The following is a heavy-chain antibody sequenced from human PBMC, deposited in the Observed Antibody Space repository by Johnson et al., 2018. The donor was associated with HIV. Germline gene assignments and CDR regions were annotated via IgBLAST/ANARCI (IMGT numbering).Heavy chain of an antibody. CDR2: IGTAGDT. D-gene: IGHD1-26*01. CDR1: GFTFSSYD. J-gene: IGHJ3*02. CDR3: ARDPGGSLGAFDI. V-gene: IGHV3-13*01. Sequence: VQLVESGGGLVQPGGSLRLSCAASGFTFSSYDMHWVRQATGKGLEWVSAIGTAGDTYYPGSVKGRFTISRENAKNSLYLQMNSLRVEDTAVYYCARDPGGSLGAFDIWGQGTIVTVSS.